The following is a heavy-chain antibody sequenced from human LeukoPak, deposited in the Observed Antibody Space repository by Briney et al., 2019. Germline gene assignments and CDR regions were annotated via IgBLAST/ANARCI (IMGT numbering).Heavy chain of an antibody. CDR2: INSDGSTT. Sequence: GGSLRLSCAASGFTFTSYWMHWVRQAPGKGLVWVSLINSDGSTTKYAYSVRGRFTISRDNAKSTLYLQMYSLRAEDTAVYYCARVRDDYTYFDCWGQGTLVTVSS. J-gene: IGHJ4*02. CDR3: ARVRDDYTYFDC. CDR1: GFTFTSYW. D-gene: IGHD4-11*01. V-gene: IGHV3-74*03.